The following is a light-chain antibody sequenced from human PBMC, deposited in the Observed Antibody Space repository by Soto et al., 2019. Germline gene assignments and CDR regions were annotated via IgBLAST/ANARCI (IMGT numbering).Light chain of an antibody. Sequence: VVTQEPSLTVSPGGTVTLTCGSSTGAVTSGHYPYWFQQRPGQAPRTLISDTSNRHSWTPARFSGSLLGGKAALTLSGAQPEDEADYYCLLSFSGVEVFGGGTKLTVL. CDR2: DTS. J-gene: IGLJ2*01. CDR1: TGAVTSGHY. V-gene: IGLV7-46*01. CDR3: LLSFSGVEV.